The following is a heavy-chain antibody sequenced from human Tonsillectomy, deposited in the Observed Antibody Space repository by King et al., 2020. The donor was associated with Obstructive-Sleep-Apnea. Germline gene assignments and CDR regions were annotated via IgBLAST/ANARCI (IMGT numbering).Heavy chain of an antibody. CDR3: AKGYFHGSGSSYYFDT. CDR1: GFTFDDYA. Sequence: VQLVESGGGLAQPGRSLRLSCAASGFTFDDYAMHWVRQIPGKGLEWVSTISWNSGSVGYADSVKGRFTISRDNAKNSLYLQMNSLRLEDTALYYCAKGYFHGSGSSYYFDTWGQGTQVTVSS. CDR2: ISWNSGSV. V-gene: IGHV3-9*01. D-gene: IGHD3-10*01. J-gene: IGHJ4*02.